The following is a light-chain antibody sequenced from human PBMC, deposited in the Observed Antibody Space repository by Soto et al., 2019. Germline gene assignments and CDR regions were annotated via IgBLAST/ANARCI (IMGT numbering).Light chain of an antibody. V-gene: IGKV1-13*02. J-gene: IGKJ5*01. CDR3: QQLKTYPFT. Sequence: AIQLTQSPSSLSASVGDRVSITCRPSQGISSALAWYQHKPGKAPKILIYDASSLQSGVPSRFSGSESGTECTLTISSLQPEDFATYYCQQLKTYPFTFGQGTRLRLN. CDR2: DAS. CDR1: QGISSA.